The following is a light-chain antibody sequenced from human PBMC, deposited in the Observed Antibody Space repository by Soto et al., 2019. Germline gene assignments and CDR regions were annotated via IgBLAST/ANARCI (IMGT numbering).Light chain of an antibody. Sequence: DIQMTQSPSSLSASVGDRVTITCQASQDISNYLNWYQQKPGKAPKLLIYDASTLATGVPSRFSGSGSGTNXXFXIXXXXXXXIXTYYCQQYDNLLRTTFGQGTKLEIK. J-gene: IGKJ2*01. CDR3: QQYDNLLRTT. CDR1: QDISNY. CDR2: DAS. V-gene: IGKV1-33*01.